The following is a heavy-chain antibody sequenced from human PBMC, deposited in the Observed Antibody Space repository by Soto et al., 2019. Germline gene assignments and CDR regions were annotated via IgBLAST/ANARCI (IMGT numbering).Heavy chain of an antibody. CDR1: EDSSTSFC. J-gene: IGHJ6*02. CDR3: GRGATGPHSHYYYGMDV. CDR2: IYPGDSDT. Sequence: SGAEDSSTSFCVRRMSKKTGKGLEWMGIIYPGDSDTRYSPSFQGQVTISADKSISTAYLQWSSLKASDTAMYYCGRGATGPHSHYYYGMDVWGQRTTVSVPS. V-gene: IGHV5-51*01.